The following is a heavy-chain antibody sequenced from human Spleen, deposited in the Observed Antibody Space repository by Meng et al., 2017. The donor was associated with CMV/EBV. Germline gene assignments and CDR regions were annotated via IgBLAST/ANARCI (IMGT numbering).Heavy chain of an antibody. V-gene: IGHV1-46*01. CDR2: INPSGGST. Sequence: ASVKVSCKASGYTFTSYYMHWVRQAPGQGLEWMGIINPSGGSTSYAQKFQGRVTMTRDTSKNQFSLKLNSVTAADTAVYYCARSYDFWSPFDYWGHGTLVTVSS. CDR3: ARSYDFWSPFDY. J-gene: IGHJ4*01. CDR1: GYTFTSYY. D-gene: IGHD3-3*01.